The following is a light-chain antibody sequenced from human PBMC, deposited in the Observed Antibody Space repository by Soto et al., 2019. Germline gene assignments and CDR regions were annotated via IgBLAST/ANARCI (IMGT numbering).Light chain of an antibody. Sequence: EIVMTPSPATLYVSTGEGATLSCKASQNVYNNLAWYQQRPGQPPRLLIYDASTRGTGISARFSGSGYGTECTLTICSLQSEDGAVYFCQQCRNWPLTFGGGTKVE. CDR3: QQCRNWPLT. CDR1: QNVYNN. J-gene: IGKJ4*01. V-gene: IGKV3-15*01. CDR2: DAS.